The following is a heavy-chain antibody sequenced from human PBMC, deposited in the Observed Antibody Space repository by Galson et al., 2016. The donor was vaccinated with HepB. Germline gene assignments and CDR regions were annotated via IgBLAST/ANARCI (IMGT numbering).Heavy chain of an antibody. D-gene: IGHD1-26*01. J-gene: IGHJ4*02. CDR1: GYTFINYG. V-gene: IGHV1-18*01. CDR2: ISAYNGNT. Sequence: SVKVSCKASGYTFINYGITWVRQAPGQGLEWMGWISAYNGNTNYAQKLWGRVTMTTDTSTSTAYMELRSLRSDDTAVYYCTRGSSPSGTSTTSSDYWGQGTLVTVSS. CDR3: TRGSSPSGTSTTSSDY.